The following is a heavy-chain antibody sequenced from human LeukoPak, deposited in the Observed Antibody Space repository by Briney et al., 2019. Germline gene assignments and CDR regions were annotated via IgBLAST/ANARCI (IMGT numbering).Heavy chain of an antibody. D-gene: IGHD2-15*01. V-gene: IGHV1-8*01. CDR1: GYTFTSYD. J-gene: IGHJ6*03. CDR2: MNPNSGNT. Sequence: DSVKVSCKASGYTFTSYDINWVRQATGQGLEWMGWMNPNSGNTGYAQKFQGRVTMTRNTSISTAYMELSSLRSEDTAVYYCARGRLHCSGGSCYYMDVWGKGTTFTVSS. CDR3: ARGRLHCSGGSCYYMDV.